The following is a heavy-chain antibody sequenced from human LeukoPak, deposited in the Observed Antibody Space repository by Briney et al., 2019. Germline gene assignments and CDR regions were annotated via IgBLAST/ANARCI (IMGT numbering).Heavy chain of an antibody. V-gene: IGHV1-69*04. Sequence: SSVPESCKASGGTFSSYACSWVRQPAAQELEWMGRIIPIFGIAKIVQKFQGRVTVTADKSTSTAYIELSSLTSEETAVYYCAREQGFGPTNYYYYGMDVGGEGTTVTVSS. CDR1: GGTFSSYA. D-gene: IGHD3-10*01. CDR2: IIPIFGIA. J-gene: IGHJ6*04. CDR3: AREQGFGPTNYYYYGMDV.